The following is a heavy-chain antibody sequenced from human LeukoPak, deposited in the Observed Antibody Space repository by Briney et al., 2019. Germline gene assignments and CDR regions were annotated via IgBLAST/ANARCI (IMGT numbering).Heavy chain of an antibody. CDR2: IIAYNGNT. CDR3: ARERKDYDFWSGYHYYYYGMDV. CDR1: GYTFTSYG. V-gene: IGHV1-18*01. Sequence: GASVKVSCKASGYTFTSYGISWVRQAPGQGLEWMGWIIAYNGNTNYAQKLQGRVTMTTDTSTSTAYMELRSLRSDDTAVYYCARERKDYDFWSGYHYYYYGMDVWGQGTTVTVSS. J-gene: IGHJ6*02. D-gene: IGHD3-3*01.